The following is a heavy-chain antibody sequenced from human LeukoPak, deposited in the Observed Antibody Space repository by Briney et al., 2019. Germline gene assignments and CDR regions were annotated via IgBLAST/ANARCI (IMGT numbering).Heavy chain of an antibody. CDR2: TYYRSMWNS. Sequence: SQTLSLTCAISGDRVSSNTATWNWIRQSPSRGLEWLGRTYYRSMWNSDYAPSVKSRITINPDTSKNQVSLLLSSVTPDDTAVYYCTRDRAIWGQGTMVTVAS. CDR3: TRDRAI. J-gene: IGHJ3*02. CDR1: GDRVSSNTAT. V-gene: IGHV6-1*01.